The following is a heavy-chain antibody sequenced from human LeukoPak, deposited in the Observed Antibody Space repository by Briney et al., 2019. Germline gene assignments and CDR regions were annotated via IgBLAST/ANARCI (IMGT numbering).Heavy chain of an antibody. Sequence: PGGSLRLSCAASGFTFSSYWMSWVRQAPGKGLEWVANIKQDGSEKYYVDSVEGRFTISRDNAKNSLYLQMNSLRAEDTAVYYCARGPNYDFRSGLYDAFDIWGQGTMVTVSS. CDR2: IKQDGSEK. V-gene: IGHV3-7*04. D-gene: IGHD3-3*01. CDR3: ARGPNYDFRSGLYDAFDI. CDR1: GFTFSSYW. J-gene: IGHJ3*02.